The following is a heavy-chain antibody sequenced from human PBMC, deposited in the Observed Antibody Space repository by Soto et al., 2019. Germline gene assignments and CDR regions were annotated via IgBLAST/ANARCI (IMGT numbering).Heavy chain of an antibody. CDR2: IYSTENT. CDR1: GGSVSSNSYS. Sequence: QLQLQESGPGLVKPSETLSLTCAVSGGSVSSNSYSWGWIRQSPGKGLEWIATIYSTENTYYHPSPPSRLTISVDTSMNEFSLRLSSVTAADTSVYYCARLNGYCVGTNCHGYYGMDVWGQGTTVTVSS. J-gene: IGHJ6*02. CDR3: ARLNGYCVGTNCHGYYGMDV. D-gene: IGHD2-21*01. V-gene: IGHV4-39*01.